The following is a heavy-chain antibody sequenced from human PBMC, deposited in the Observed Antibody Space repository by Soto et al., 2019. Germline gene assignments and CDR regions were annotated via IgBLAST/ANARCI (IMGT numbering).Heavy chain of an antibody. J-gene: IGHJ4*02. V-gene: IGHV3-21*01. Sequence: AGCLRLSCAASGFTFSSYAMNWVRQTQEKGLEWVSSISSTSSYTHYSDSVKGRFTISRDNANNSLFLQMNSLRAEDTATYYCARDLALAGNYWGQGVLVTIAS. CDR2: ISSTSSYT. D-gene: IGHD6-19*01. CDR1: GFTFSSYA. CDR3: ARDLALAGNY.